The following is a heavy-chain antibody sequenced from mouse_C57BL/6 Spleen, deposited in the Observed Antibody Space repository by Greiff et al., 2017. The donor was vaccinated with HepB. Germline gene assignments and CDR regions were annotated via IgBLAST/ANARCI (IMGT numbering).Heavy chain of an antibody. D-gene: IGHD2-3*01. J-gene: IGHJ4*01. V-gene: IGHV3-6*01. CDR2: ISYDGSN. CDR1: GYSITSGYY. CDR3: ARDLSPDGYYVAMDY. Sequence: EVKLVESGPGLVKPSQSLSLTCSVTGYSITSGYYWNWIRQFPGNKLEWMGYISYDGSNNYNPSLKNRISITRDTSKNQFFLKLNSVTTEDTATYYCARDLSPDGYYVAMDYWGQGTSVTVSS.